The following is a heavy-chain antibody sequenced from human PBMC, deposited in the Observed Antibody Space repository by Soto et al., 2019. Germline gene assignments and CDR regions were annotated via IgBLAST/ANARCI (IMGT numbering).Heavy chain of an antibody. CDR1: GYTFTGYY. Sequence: ASVKVSSKASGYTFTGYYMHWVRQAPGQGLEWMGWINPNSGGTNYAQKFQGWVTMTRDTSISTAYMELSRLRSDDTAVYYCARVAGITGTNDAFDIWGQGTMVTVSS. CDR2: INPNSGGT. J-gene: IGHJ3*02. D-gene: IGHD1-20*01. CDR3: ARVAGITGTNDAFDI. V-gene: IGHV1-2*04.